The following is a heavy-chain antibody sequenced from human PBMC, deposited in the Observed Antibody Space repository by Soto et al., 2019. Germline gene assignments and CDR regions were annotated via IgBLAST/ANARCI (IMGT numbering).Heavy chain of an antibody. CDR1: GGSISSGGYS. Sequence: QLQLQESGSGLVKPSQTLSLTCAVSGGSISSGGYSWSWIRQPPGKGLEWIGYIYHSGSTYYNPSPKGRATISVDRSKNQFSLKLSSVTAADTAVYSCAGKIAARPLGYWGQGTLVTVSS. CDR3: AGKIAARPLGY. J-gene: IGHJ4*02. CDR2: IYHSGST. V-gene: IGHV4-30-2*01. D-gene: IGHD6-6*01.